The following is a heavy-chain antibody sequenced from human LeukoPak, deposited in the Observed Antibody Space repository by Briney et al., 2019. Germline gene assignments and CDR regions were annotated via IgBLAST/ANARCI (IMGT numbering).Heavy chain of an antibody. J-gene: IGHJ4*02. V-gene: IGHV1-2*02. D-gene: IGHD2-21*01. CDR3: AKGHYDGDHPHYEGGSVDS. CDR1: EYTFTDYH. Sequence: VKAYCKALEYTFTDYHIHWVRQARGQGLEWMGWNNSQSGRRDKNYARKCQGRITMTTDTSTTTAYLELSRLKSDDTAVYYCAKGHYDGDHPHYEGGSVDSWGQGTHITVSS. CDR2: NNSQSGRR.